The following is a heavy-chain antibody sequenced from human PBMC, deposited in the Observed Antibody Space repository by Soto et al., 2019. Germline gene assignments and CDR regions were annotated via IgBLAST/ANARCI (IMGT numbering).Heavy chain of an antibody. D-gene: IGHD6-19*01. CDR1: GGTFSSYA. CDR3: ARKGSGWYKRTAAFDI. CDR2: TIPIFGTA. V-gene: IGHV1-69*12. J-gene: IGHJ3*02. Sequence: QVQLLQSEAEVKKPASSVKVSCKASGGTFSSYAISWVRQAPGQGLEWMGGTIPIFGTANYAQKFQGRVTITADESTSTGYMELSSLRSEDTAVYYCARKGSGWYKRTAAFDIWGQGTMGTVSS.